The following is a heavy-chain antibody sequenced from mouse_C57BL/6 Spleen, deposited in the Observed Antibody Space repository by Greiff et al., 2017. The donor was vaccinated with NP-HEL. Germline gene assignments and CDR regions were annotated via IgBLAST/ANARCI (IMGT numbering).Heavy chain of an antibody. CDR3: SKSDDYNNIMDY. D-gene: IGHD2-4*01. CDR1: GYTFTSYW. V-gene: IGHV1-52*01. CDR2: IDPSDSET. J-gene: IGHJ4*01. Sequence: QVQLQQPGAELVRPGSSVKLSCKASGYTFTSYWMHWVKQRPIQGLEWIGDIDPSDSETHYNQKFKDKATLTVDKSSSTAYMQLSSLTSEDSAVYYCSKSDDYNNIMDYWGQGTSVTVSS.